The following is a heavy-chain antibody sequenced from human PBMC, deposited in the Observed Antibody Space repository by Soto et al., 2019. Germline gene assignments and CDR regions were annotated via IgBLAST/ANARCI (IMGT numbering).Heavy chain of an antibody. V-gene: IGHV3-23*01. Sequence: EVQLLESGGGLVQPGGSLRLSCAASGFTFSSYAMNWVRQAPGTGLEWVSVISGSDGSTYYADSVKGRFTISRDNSKNTLKLQMNSLRAEDTAVYYCARRSSSWYFDYWGQGTLVTVSS. CDR2: ISGSDGST. CDR1: GFTFSSYA. D-gene: IGHD6-13*01. J-gene: IGHJ4*02. CDR3: ARRSSSWYFDY.